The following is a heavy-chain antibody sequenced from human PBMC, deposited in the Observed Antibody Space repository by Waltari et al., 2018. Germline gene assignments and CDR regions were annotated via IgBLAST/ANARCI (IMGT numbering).Heavy chain of an antibody. Sequence: QVQLVQSGSELKKPGASVKVSCKASGYIFTNYAMNWVRQAPGQGLEWMGWSNTKTGSPTDAQGFRGRFVFSLDTSGSTASLQISSLKAEDTAVYYCARGIQLWGRGSWYFDNWGQGTLVTVSS. J-gene: IGHJ4*02. CDR3: ARGIQLWGRGSWYFDN. CDR1: GYIFTNYA. V-gene: IGHV7-4-1*02. D-gene: IGHD3-16*01. CDR2: SNTKTGSP.